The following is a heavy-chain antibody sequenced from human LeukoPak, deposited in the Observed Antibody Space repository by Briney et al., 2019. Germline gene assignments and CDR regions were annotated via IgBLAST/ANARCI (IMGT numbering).Heavy chain of an antibody. V-gene: IGHV4-59*12. J-gene: IGHJ4*02. Sequence: PSETLSLTCTVSGGSISSYYWSWIRQPPGKGLEWIGYIYYSGSTNYNPSLKSRVTISVDTSKNQVSLQLNSVTPEDTAMYYCASGLFKSWGQGTLVTVSS. CDR3: ASGLFKS. CDR1: GGSISSYY. CDR2: IYYSGST. D-gene: IGHD2-21*01.